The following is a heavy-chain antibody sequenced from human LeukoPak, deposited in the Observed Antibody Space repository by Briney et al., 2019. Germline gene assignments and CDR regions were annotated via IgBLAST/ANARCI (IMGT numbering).Heavy chain of an antibody. CDR3: ARSSSWPSD. CDR1: GGSFSGYY. D-gene: IGHD6-13*01. Sequence: PSETLSLTCAVYGGSFSGYYWSWIRQPPGKGLEWIGEINHSGSTNYNPSLKSRVTISVDASKNQFSLKLSSVTAADTAVYYCARSSSWPSDWGQGTLVIVSS. J-gene: IGHJ4*02. CDR2: INHSGST. V-gene: IGHV4-34*01.